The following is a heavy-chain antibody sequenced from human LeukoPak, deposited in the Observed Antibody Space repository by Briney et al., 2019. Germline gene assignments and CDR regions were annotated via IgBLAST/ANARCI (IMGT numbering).Heavy chain of an antibody. V-gene: IGHV1-18*01. Sequence: VSVKVSCKASGYTFTNFGINWVRQAPGQGLEWMGWISAYNGNTNYAQRLQGRVTMTTDTSTSTAYMELRSLRSDDTAVYYCARDRDYGDYNTQDLFVYWGQGTLVTVSS. CDR3: ARDRDYGDYNTQDLFVY. CDR1: GYTFTNFG. J-gene: IGHJ4*02. D-gene: IGHD4-17*01. CDR2: ISAYNGNT.